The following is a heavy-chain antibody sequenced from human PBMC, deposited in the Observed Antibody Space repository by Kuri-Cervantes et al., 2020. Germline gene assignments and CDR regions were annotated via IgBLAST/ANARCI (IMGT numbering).Heavy chain of an antibody. Sequence: SETLSLTCAVYGGSFSGYYWSWIRQPPGKGLEWIGEINHSGSTNYNPSLKSRVTISVDTSKNQFFLKLSSVTAADTAVYYCARGYYYDFGGDYWGQGTLVTVSS. CDR3: ARGYYYDFGGDY. CDR2: INHSGST. V-gene: IGHV4-34*01. CDR1: GGSFSGYY. J-gene: IGHJ4*02. D-gene: IGHD3-22*01.